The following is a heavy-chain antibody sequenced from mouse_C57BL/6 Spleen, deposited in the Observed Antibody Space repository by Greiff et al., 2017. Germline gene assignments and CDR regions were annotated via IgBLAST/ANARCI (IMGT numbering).Heavy chain of an antibody. CDR3: AREGYYYGNQRDWYFDV. Sequence: VQLQQPGAELVRPGTSVKLSCKASGYPFTSYWMHWVKQRPGQGLEWIGVIDPSDSYTNYNQKFKGKATLTVDTSSSTAYMQLSSLTSEDSAVYYCAREGYYYGNQRDWYFDVWGTGTTVTVSS. J-gene: IGHJ1*03. D-gene: IGHD1-1*01. CDR2: IDPSDSYT. V-gene: IGHV1-59*01. CDR1: GYPFTSYW.